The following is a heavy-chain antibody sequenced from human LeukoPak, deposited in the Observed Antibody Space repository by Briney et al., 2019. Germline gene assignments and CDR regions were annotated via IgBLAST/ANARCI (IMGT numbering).Heavy chain of an antibody. CDR3: ARGWGE. CDR1: GFTFSSYE. J-gene: IGHJ4*02. CDR2: ISSSGSTK. Sequence: GGSLRLSCAASGFTFSSYEMNWVRQGPGKGLEWVSYISSSGSTKYYADSVKGRFTISRDNAKKSLYLKMNSLRAEDTAVYYCARGWGEGGQGTLVTVSS. D-gene: IGHD3-10*01. V-gene: IGHV3-48*03.